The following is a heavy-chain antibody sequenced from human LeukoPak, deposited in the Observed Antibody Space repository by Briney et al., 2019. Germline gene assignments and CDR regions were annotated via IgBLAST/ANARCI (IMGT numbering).Heavy chain of an antibody. D-gene: IGHD3-22*01. CDR2: IRSDGSDT. V-gene: IGHV3-74*01. CDR1: GFTFSDTW. Sequence: GGSLRLSCAASGFTFSDTWLHWVRQAPGKGLVWVSRIRSDGSDTRYAESVKGRFTISRDNAKNTLYLQMNSLRAEDTAVYYCARATTYYYDSNFDYWGQGTLVTVSS. CDR3: ARATTYYYDSNFDY. J-gene: IGHJ4*02.